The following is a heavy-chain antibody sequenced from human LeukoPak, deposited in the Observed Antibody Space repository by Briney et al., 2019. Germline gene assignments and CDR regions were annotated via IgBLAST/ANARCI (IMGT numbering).Heavy chain of an antibody. CDR1: GFTFSSYS. J-gene: IGHJ5*02. V-gene: IGHV3-21*01. Sequence: PGGSLRLSCAASGFTFSSYSMNWVRQAPGKGLEWVSSISSSSSYIYYADSVKGRFTISRDNAKNSLYLQMNSLRAEDTAVYYCAKDYSKTSYYGSGTYYRPNWFDPWGQGTLVTVSS. D-gene: IGHD3-10*01. CDR2: ISSSSSYI. CDR3: AKDYSKTSYYGSGTYYRPNWFDP.